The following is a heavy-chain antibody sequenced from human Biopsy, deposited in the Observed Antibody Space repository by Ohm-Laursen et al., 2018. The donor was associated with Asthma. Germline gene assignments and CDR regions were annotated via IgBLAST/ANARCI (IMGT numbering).Heavy chain of an antibody. CDR2: IYYIGST. CDR3: ARRGGVRRYFDY. Sequence: TLSLTCTVSGGSISSGAYYWSWVRQPPGKGLEWIGYIYYIGSTYYNPSLKSRVAISLDTSKNQFCLKLSSVTAADTAVYFCARRGGVRRYFDYWGQGTLVTVSS. D-gene: IGHD3-16*01. V-gene: IGHV4-30-4*01. CDR1: GGSISSGAYY. J-gene: IGHJ4*02.